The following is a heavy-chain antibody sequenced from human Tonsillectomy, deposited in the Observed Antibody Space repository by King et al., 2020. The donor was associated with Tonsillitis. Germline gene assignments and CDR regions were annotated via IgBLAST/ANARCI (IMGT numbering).Heavy chain of an antibody. J-gene: IGHJ3*02. CDR2: ISASGNNT. D-gene: IGHD3-16*01. V-gene: IGHV3-23*04. CDR1: GFTFSTYV. CDR3: AKLGGDEAFYI. Sequence: VQLVESGGGLVQPGGSLRLSCAASGFTFSTYVMSWVRQAPGKGLEWVSGISASGNNTFDADFVKGRFIISRDNSRNTLYLQMHGLRAEDTAVYFCAKLGGDEAFYIWGQGTMVTVSS.